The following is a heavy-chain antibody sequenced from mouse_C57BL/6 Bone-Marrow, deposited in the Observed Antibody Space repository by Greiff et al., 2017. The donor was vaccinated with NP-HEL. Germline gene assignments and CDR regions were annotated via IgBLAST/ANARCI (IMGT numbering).Heavy chain of an antibody. V-gene: IGHV1-42*01. J-gene: IGHJ4*01. CDR1: GYSFTGYY. CDR3: AANFYAMDY. CDR2: INPSTGGT. Sequence: EVHLVESGPELVKPGASVKISCKASGYSFTGYYMNWVKQSPEKSLEWIGEINPSTGGTTYNQKFKAKATLTVDKSSSTAYMQLKSLTSEDSAVYYCAANFYAMDYWGQGTSVTVSS.